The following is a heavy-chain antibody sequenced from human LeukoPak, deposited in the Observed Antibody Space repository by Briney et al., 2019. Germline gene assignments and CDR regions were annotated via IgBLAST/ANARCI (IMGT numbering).Heavy chain of an antibody. CDR3: ARGLIVGAPHDY. V-gene: IGHV3-11*01. Sequence: GGSLRLSCAASGFTFSDYWMTWVRQAPGKGLEWVSYISSSGSTIYYADSVKGRFTISRDNAKNSLYLQMNSLRAEDTAVYYCARGLIVGAPHDYWGQGTLVTVSS. J-gene: IGHJ4*02. CDR2: ISSSGSTI. D-gene: IGHD1-26*01. CDR1: GFTFSDYW.